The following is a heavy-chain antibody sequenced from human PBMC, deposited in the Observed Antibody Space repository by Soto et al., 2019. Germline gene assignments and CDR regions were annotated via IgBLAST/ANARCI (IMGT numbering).Heavy chain of an antibody. CDR1: GGSISSSSYY. V-gene: IGHV4-39*01. J-gene: IGHJ4*02. CDR3: ARLPALAAGTFYYFDY. CDR2: IYYSGST. Sequence: PSETLSLTCTVSGGSISSSSYYWGWIRQPPGKGLEWIGSIYYSGSTYYNPSLKSRVTISVDTPKNQFSLKLSSVTTADTAVYYCARLPALAAGTFYYFDYWGQGTLVTVSS. D-gene: IGHD6-13*01.